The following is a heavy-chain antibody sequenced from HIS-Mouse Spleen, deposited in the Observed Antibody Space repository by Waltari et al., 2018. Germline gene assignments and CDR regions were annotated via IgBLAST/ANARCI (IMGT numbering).Heavy chain of an antibody. D-gene: IGHD4-4*01. V-gene: IGHV3-66*01. CDR1: GFTVSSNY. J-gene: IGHJ2*01. CDR3: ASDNSNWYFDL. Sequence: EVQLVESRGGLVQPGGSLRLSCAASGFTVSSNYMSWVRQARGDGLEWGSVIYSGGSTYYADSVKGRFTISRDNSKNTLYRQMNSLRAEDTAVYYCASDNSNWYFDLWGRGTLVTVSS. CDR2: IYSGGST.